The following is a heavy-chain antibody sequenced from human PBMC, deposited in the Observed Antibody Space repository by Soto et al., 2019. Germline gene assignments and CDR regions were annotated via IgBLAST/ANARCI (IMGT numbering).Heavy chain of an antibody. Sequence: QVQIQQWGAGLLKPSETLSLTCAVSGGSFSGFYWTWIRQPPGEGLEWIGEINHSGTINFNPSLRSRLTISLDASKKHFSLKLTSLTAADAAVYYCARADRTWVTSYGLDVWGQGTTVTVSS. CDR3: ARADRTWVTSYGLDV. CDR1: GGSFSGFY. J-gene: IGHJ6*02. V-gene: IGHV4-34*02. D-gene: IGHD2-21*02. CDR2: INHSGTI.